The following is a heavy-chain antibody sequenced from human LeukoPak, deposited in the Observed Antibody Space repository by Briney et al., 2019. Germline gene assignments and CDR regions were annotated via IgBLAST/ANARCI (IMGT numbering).Heavy chain of an antibody. Sequence: QPGGSLRLSCSVSGFTFSTYVMHWVRQAPGKGLEYVSAISSNGDNTYYADSVKGRLTISRDNSKNTLYLQMSSLRADDTAVYYCVRGTGYWGQGTLVTVSS. V-gene: IGHV3-64D*06. CDR3: VRGTGY. CDR1: GFTFSTYV. J-gene: IGHJ4*02. CDR2: ISSNGDNT.